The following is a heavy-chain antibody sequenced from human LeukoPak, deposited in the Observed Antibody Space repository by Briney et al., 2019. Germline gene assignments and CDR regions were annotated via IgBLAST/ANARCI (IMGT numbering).Heavy chain of an antibody. CDR2: INPNSGGT. V-gene: IGHV1-2*02. D-gene: IGHD6-6*01. Sequence: GASVKVSCKASGYTFTGYYMHWVRQAPGQGLEWMGWINPNSGGTNYAQKFQGRVTMTRDTSISTAYMELSRLRPDDTAVYYCARSTSIAARPSYWGQGTLVTVSS. J-gene: IGHJ4*02. CDR1: GYTFTGYY. CDR3: ARSTSIAARPSY.